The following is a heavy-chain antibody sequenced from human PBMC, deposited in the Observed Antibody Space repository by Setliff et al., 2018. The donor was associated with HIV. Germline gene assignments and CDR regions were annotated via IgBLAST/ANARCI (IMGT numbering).Heavy chain of an antibody. Sequence: GGSLRLSCAASGFSISSNYMSWVRQAPGKGLEWVAKIKQDGSDKYYVDSVKGRFTISRDNSKNTLYLRMNSLRADDTAVYYCAKVNPRSVVPSARILGGFDPWGQGTPVTVSS. CDR3: AKVNPRSVVPSARILGGFDP. V-gene: IGHV3-7*03. J-gene: IGHJ5*02. CDR2: IKQDGSDK. D-gene: IGHD2-2*01. CDR1: GFSISSNY.